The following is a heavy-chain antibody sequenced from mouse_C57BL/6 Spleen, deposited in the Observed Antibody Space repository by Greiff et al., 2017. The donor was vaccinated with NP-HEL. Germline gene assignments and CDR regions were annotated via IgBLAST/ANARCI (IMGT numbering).Heavy chain of an antibody. Sequence: QVQLQQSGAELVKPGASVKLSCKASGYTFTSYWMHWVKQRPGRGLEWIGRIDPNSGGTKYNEKFKSKATLTVDKPSSTAYMQLSSLTSEDSAVYYCASPSTGVATDWYFDVWGTGTTVTVSS. J-gene: IGHJ1*03. CDR3: ASPSTGVATDWYFDV. D-gene: IGHD1-1*01. V-gene: IGHV1-72*01. CDR1: GYTFTSYW. CDR2: IDPNSGGT.